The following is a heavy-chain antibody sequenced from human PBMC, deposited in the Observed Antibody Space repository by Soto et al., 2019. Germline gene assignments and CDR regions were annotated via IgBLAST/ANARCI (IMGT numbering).Heavy chain of an antibody. CDR1: GGSISSGGYY. D-gene: IGHD6-19*01. CDR2: IYYSGST. CDR3: PRLSGWFYYFDY. Sequence: QVQLQESGPELVKPSQTLSLTCTVSGGSISSGGYYWSWIRQHPGKGLEWIGYIYYSGSTYYNPSLKSRVTISVDTSKNQFSLKLSSVTAADTAVYYCPRLSGWFYYFDYWRQGTLVTVSS. J-gene: IGHJ4*02. V-gene: IGHV4-31*03.